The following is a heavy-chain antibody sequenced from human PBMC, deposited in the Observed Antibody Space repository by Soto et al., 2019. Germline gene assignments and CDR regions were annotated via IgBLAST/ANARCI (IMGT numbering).Heavy chain of an antibody. CDR3: AKAGCSGGTCYLYYFEY. CDR2: ISGRGGNT. D-gene: IGHD2-15*01. CDR1: VFTFSNYA. J-gene: IGHJ4*02. V-gene: IGHV3-23*01. Sequence: GGSVRLSCASSVFTFSNYAMSCVRHSPGKWLEWVSTISGRGGNTYYADSVKGRFTISRDNSRNTLYLQMDSLRVEDSAVYSWAKAGCSGGTCYLYYFEYWGQAALVIVSS.